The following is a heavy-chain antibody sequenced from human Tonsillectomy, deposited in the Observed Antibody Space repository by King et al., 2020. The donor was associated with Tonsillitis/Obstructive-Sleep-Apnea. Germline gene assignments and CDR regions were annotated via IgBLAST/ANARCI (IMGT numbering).Heavy chain of an antibody. V-gene: IGHV4-59*08. D-gene: IGHD3-9*01. CDR3: ARLDDILTGPKYMDV. Sequence: VQLQESGPGLVKPSETLSLTCTVSGGSISSYYWSWIRQPPGKGLEWIGYIDYRGSNNYDPSLKSRVTISVDTSKNQFSLKLNSVTAADTAVYYCARLDDILTGPKYMDVWGKGTTVTVSS. CDR1: GGSISSYY. CDR2: IDYRGSN. J-gene: IGHJ6*03.